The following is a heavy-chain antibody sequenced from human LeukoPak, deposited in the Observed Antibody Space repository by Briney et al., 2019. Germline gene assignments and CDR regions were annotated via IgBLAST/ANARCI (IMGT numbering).Heavy chain of an antibody. V-gene: IGHV4-59*08. CDR2: IYYSGST. CDR1: GGSISSYY. J-gene: IGHJ4*02. D-gene: IGHD3-10*01. CDR3: ASGGSGRLGY. Sequence: SETLSLTCTVSGGSISSYYWSWIRQPPGKGLEWIGYIYYSGSTNYNPSLKSRVTISVDTSKNQFSLKLSSVTAADTAVYYCASGGSGRLGYWGQGTLVTVSS.